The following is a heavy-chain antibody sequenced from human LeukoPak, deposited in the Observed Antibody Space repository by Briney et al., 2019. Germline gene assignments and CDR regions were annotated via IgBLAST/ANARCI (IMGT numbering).Heavy chain of an antibody. D-gene: IGHD6-13*01. J-gene: IGHJ4*02. V-gene: IGHV3-30*18. CDR1: GFTFSSYG. CDR2: ISYDGSNK. Sequence: PGRSLRLSCAASGFTFSSYGMHWVRQAPGKGLEWVAVISYDGSNKYYADSVKGRFTISRDNSKNTLYLQMNSLRAEDTAVYYCAKDHLEEEQQLFDYWGQGTLVTVSS. CDR3: AKDHLEEEQQLFDY.